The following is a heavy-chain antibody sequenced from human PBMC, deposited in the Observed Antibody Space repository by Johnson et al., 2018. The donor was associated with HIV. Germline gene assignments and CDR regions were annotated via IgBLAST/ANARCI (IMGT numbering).Heavy chain of an antibody. D-gene: IGHD1-26*01. Sequence: QVQLVESGGGVVRPGGSLRLSCAASGFTFSSYGMHWVRQAPGKGLEWVAVISNDGSFQYYTDSVKGRFTISRDNAKNSLYLQMNSLRAEDTALYYCAKGATRDKTSGSNSDGAFDIWGQGTMVTVSS. CDR1: GFTFSSYG. J-gene: IGHJ3*02. CDR2: ISNDGSFQ. CDR3: AKGATRDKTSGSNSDGAFDI. V-gene: IGHV3-30*18.